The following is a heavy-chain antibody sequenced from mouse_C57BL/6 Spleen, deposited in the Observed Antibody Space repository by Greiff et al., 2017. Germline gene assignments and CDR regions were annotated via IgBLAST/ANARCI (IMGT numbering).Heavy chain of an antibody. CDR3: ERGSPGAY. CDR2: IYPGDGDT. Sequence: VQLQESGAELVKPGASVKISCKASGYAFSSFWMNWVKQRPGKGLEWIGQIYPGDGDTNYNGKFKGKATLTADKSSSPAYMQLSSLASEDSAVYFCERGSPGAYWGQGTLVTVSA. J-gene: IGHJ3*01. V-gene: IGHV1-80*01. CDR1: GYAFSSFW.